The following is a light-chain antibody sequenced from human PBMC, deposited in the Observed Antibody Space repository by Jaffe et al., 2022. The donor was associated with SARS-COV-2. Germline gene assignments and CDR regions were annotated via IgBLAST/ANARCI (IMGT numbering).Light chain of an antibody. CDR3: QQRDNLCT. Sequence: EIVLTQSPTTLSLSPGERATLSCRASQSLSNYLAWYQQKPGQAPRLLIYDASNRATGIPARFSGSGSGTDFTLTISSLEPEDFAVYYCQQRDNLCTFGQGTKVEVK. CDR2: DAS. V-gene: IGKV3-11*01. J-gene: IGKJ1*01. CDR1: QSLSNY.